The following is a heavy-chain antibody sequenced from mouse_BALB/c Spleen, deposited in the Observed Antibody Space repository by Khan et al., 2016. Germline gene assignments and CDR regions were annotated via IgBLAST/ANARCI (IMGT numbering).Heavy chain of an antibody. CDR3: ARMYYEDY. Sequence: EVQLQESGAELVKPGASVKLSCTASGFSIQDTYIHWVRQRPEQGLDWIGRIDPPNDNTKYDPKFQGKATITADTSSNTAYLQLSNLTYEDTAVYYCARMYYEDYWGPGTTLTISS. D-gene: IGHD1-1*01. CDR1: GFSIQDTY. CDR2: IDPPNDNT. V-gene: IGHV14-3*02. J-gene: IGHJ2*01.